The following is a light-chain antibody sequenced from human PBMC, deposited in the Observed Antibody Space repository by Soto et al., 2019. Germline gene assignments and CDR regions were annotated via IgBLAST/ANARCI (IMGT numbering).Light chain of an antibody. CDR3: SSYAGTHVV. CDR1: SSDVGGYNY. Sequence: QSALTQPPSASGSPGQSVTISCTGTSSDVGGYNYVSWYQQHPGKAPKLMIYDVSKRPSGVPDRFSGSKSGNTASLTVSGLQADAEADYYCSSYAGTHVVFGTGTKLTVL. CDR2: DVS. J-gene: IGLJ1*01. V-gene: IGLV2-8*01.